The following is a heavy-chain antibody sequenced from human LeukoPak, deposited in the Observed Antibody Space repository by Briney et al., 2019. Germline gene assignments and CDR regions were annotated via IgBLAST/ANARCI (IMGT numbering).Heavy chain of an antibody. J-gene: IGHJ3*02. V-gene: IGHV3-66*01. CDR1: ALSVTSNY. CDR2: IHSGGTT. D-gene: IGHD2-15*01. CDR3: ARDRERYCSAGSCYDCPVDAFDI. Sequence: PGRCRRPSWAAAALSVTSNYMSWVSQPAREWLAWVSAIHSGGTTSYPDSVKGRFTISRDNSNNTLYLQLNSLSAEDTAVYYCARDRERYCSAGSCYDCPVDAFDIWGQGTMVTVSS.